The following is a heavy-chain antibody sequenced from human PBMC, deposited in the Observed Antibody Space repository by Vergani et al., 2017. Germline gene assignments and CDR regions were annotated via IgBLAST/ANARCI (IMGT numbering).Heavy chain of an antibody. V-gene: IGHV3-13*01. D-gene: IGHD4-23*01. Sequence: EVQLVESGGGLVQPGGSLRLSCAASGFTFSSYYMHWVRQATGKGLEWVSAIGTAGDTYYPGSVKGRFTISRENAKNSLYLQMNSLRAGDTAIYYCARAVSTTVGDPPGYWGQGTLVTVSS. CDR2: IGTAGDT. J-gene: IGHJ4*02. CDR3: ARAVSTTVGDPPGY. CDR1: GFTFSSYY.